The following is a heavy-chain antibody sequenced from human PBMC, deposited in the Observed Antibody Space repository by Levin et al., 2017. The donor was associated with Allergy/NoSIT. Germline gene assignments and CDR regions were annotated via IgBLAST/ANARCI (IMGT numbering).Heavy chain of an antibody. CDR2: IYWDDDK. V-gene: IGHV2-5*02. CDR1: GFSLSTSGVG. D-gene: IGHD1-26*01. J-gene: IGHJ5*02. Sequence: SGPTLVKPTQTLTLTCTFSGFSLSTSGVGVGWIRQPPGKALEWLALIYWDDDKRYSPSLKSRLTITKDTSKNQVVLTMTNMDPVDTATYYCAHRLQWEHVEHNWFDPWGQGTLVTVSS. CDR3: AHRLQWEHVEHNWFDP.